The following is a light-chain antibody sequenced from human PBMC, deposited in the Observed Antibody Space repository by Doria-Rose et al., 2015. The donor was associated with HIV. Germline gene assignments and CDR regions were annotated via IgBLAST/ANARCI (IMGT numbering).Light chain of an antibody. V-gene: IGLV3-25*03. Sequence: GLTQPPSVSVSPGQTARITCSGDALPKQYAYWYQQKPGQAPVLVIYKDSERPSGIPERFSGSSSGTTVTLTISGVQAEDEADYYCQSADSSGTYVFGTGTKVTVL. CDR3: QSADSSGTYV. J-gene: IGLJ1*01. CDR2: KDS. CDR1: ALPKQY.